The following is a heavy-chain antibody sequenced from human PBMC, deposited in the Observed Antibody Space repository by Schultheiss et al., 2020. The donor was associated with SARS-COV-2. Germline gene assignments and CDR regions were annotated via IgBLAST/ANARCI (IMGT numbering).Heavy chain of an antibody. V-gene: IGHV1-2*02. J-gene: IGHJ5*02. CDR1: GGTFSSYA. Sequence: ASVKVSCKASGGTFSSYAISWVRQAPGQGLEWMGWINPNSGGTNYAQKFQGRVTMTRDTSISTAYMELSRLRSDDTAVYYCARDSGYSGSKNCFDPWGQGTLVTVSS. CDR3: ARDSGYSGSKNCFDP. D-gene: IGHD1-26*01. CDR2: INPNSGGT.